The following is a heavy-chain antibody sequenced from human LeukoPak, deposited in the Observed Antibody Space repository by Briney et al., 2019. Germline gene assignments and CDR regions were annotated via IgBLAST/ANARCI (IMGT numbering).Heavy chain of an antibody. CDR1: GFTFSSYG. CDR3: ARVASAKYYDFWSGAKGVDY. V-gene: IGHV3-33*01. J-gene: IGHJ4*02. Sequence: GGSLRLSCAASGFTFSSYGMHWVRQAPGKGLEWVAVIWYDGSNKYYADSVKGRFTISRDNSKNTLYLQMNSLRAEDTAVYYCARVASAKYYDFWSGAKGVDYWGQGTLVTVSS. D-gene: IGHD3-3*01. CDR2: IWYDGSNK.